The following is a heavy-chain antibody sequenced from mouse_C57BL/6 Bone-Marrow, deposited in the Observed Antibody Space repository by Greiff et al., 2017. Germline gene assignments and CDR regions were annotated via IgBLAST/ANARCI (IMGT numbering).Heavy chain of an antibody. D-gene: IGHD2-4*01. J-gene: IGHJ4*01. V-gene: IGHV5-4*01. CDR1: GFTFSSYA. CDR3: ARYDYGNYYAMDY. CDR2: ISDGGSYT. Sequence: VQLKESGGGLVKPGGSLKLSCAASGFTFSSYAMSWVRQTPEKRLEWVATISDGGSYTYYPDNVKGRFTISRDNAKNNLYLQMSHLKSEDTAMXYCARYDYGNYYAMDYWGQGTSVTVSS.